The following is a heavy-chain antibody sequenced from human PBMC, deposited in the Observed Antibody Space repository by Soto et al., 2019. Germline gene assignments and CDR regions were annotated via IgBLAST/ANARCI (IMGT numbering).Heavy chain of an antibody. D-gene: IGHD2-8*01. CDR3: AREGVQGGLDV. Sequence: QVQLVQSGAEVKKPGASAKVSCKASGYTFSSYHIHWVRQAPGQGPEWMGMISPSGGRTTYAQKLQSRLSMTRDTSTSTVYMELSSLRSEDTAVYFCAREGVQGGLDVWGQATTVTVSS. J-gene: IGHJ6*02. V-gene: IGHV1-46*04. CDR1: GYTFSSYH. CDR2: ISPSGGRT.